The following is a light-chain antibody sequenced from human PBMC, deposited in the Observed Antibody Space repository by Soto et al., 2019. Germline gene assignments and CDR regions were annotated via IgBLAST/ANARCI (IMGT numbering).Light chain of an antibody. Sequence: DIVMTQSPDSLAVSLGERATINCKSSQSVLYSSNNKNYLAWYQQKPGQPPKLLIYWASTRESGVPDRFSGSGSGTGFTLTISSLHAEDVAVYYCQQYFSTPLTFGGGTKVEIK. J-gene: IGKJ4*01. CDR3: QQYFSTPLT. V-gene: IGKV4-1*01. CDR2: WAS. CDR1: QSVLYSSNNKNY.